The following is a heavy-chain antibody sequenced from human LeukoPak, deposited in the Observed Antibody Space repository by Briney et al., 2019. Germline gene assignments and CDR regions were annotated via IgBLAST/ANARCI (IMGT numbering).Heavy chain of an antibody. V-gene: IGHV4-4*07. CDR1: GGSISSYY. D-gene: IGHD3-16*02. J-gene: IGHJ3*02. Sequence: PSETLSLTCTVSGGSISSYYWSWIRQPAGKGLEWIGRIYTSGSTNYNPSLKSRVTMSVDTSKNQFSLKLSSVTAADTAVYYCYVWGSYRFPLDIWGQGTMVTVSS. CDR2: IYTSGST. CDR3: YVWGSYRFPLDI.